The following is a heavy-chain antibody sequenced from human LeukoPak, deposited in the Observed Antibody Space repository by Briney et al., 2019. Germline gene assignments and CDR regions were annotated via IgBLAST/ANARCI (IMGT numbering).Heavy chain of an antibody. Sequence: SETLSLTCTVSGGSISSSSYYWGWIRQPPGKGLEWIGSIYYSGSTYYNPSLKSRVTISVDTSKNQFSLKLSSVTAADTAVYYCEGGAAAPTRAFDIWGQGTMVTVSS. CDR1: GGSISSSSYY. J-gene: IGHJ3*02. V-gene: IGHV4-39*07. D-gene: IGHD6-13*01. CDR3: EGGAAAPTRAFDI. CDR2: IYYSGST.